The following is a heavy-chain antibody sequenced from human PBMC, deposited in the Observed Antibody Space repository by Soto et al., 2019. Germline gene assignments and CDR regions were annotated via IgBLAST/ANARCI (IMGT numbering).Heavy chain of an antibody. D-gene: IGHD6-6*01. J-gene: IGHJ4*02. CDR3: AKEAYSSSSWFDY. CDR2: ISYDGSNK. CDR1: GFTFSSYG. V-gene: IGHV3-30*18. Sequence: QVQLVESGGGVVQPGRSLRLSCAASGFTFSSYGMDWVRQAPGKGLEWVAVISYDGSNKYYADSVKGRFTISRDNSKNTLYLQMNSLRAEDTAVYYCAKEAYSSSSWFDYWGQGTLVTVSS.